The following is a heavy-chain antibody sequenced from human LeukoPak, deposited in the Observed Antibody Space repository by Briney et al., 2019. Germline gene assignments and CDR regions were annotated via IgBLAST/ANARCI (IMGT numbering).Heavy chain of an antibody. CDR1: GFTFSSYW. D-gene: IGHD3-10*01. CDR3: ARDPGAFYLLWFGELPLDYYGMDV. J-gene: IGHJ6*02. V-gene: IGHV3-74*01. Sequence: AGGSLRLSCAASGFTFSSYWMHWVRQAPGKGLVWVSRINSDGSSTSYADSVKGRFTISRDNAKNTLYLQMNSLRAEDTAVYYCARDPGAFYLLWFGELPLDYYGMDVWGQGTTVTVSS. CDR2: INSDGSST.